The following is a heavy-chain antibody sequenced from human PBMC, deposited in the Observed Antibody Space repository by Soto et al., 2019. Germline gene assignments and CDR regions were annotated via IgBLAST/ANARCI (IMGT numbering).Heavy chain of an antibody. D-gene: IGHD6-19*01. Sequence: EVQLVQSGAEVKKPGESLRISCKGSGYSFTSYWISWVRQMPGKGLEWMGRIDPSDSYTNYSPSFQGHVTISADKSISTAYLQWSSLKASDTAMYYCTRDGSRIAVAAGGYYGMDVWGQGTTVTVSS. CDR1: GYSFTSYW. CDR3: TRDGSRIAVAAGGYYGMDV. J-gene: IGHJ6*02. CDR2: IDPSDSYT. V-gene: IGHV5-10-1*01.